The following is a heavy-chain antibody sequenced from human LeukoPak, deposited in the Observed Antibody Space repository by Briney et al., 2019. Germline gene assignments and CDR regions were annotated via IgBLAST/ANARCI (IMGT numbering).Heavy chain of an antibody. J-gene: IGHJ4*02. V-gene: IGHV4-4*07. CDR1: GGSISSYY. CDR3: AREKTTWLYSSSWVLFDY. D-gene: IGHD6-13*01. Sequence: SETLSLTCTVSGGSISSYYWSWIRQPAGKGLEWIGRIYTSGSTNYNPSLKSRVTMSVDTSKNQFSLKLSSVTAADTAAYYCAREKTTWLYSSSWVLFDYWGQGTLVTVSS. CDR2: IYTSGST.